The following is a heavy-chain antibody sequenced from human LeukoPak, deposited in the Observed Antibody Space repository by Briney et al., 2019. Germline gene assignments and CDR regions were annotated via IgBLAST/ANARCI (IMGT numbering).Heavy chain of an antibody. CDR1: GGSISSGGHY. V-gene: IGHV4-30-2*02. CDR2: IYHSGKT. D-gene: IGHD6-6*01. CDR3: ARSPEDIEYSSRTYAFDI. J-gene: IGHJ3*02. Sequence: SETLSLTCTVSGGSISSGGHYWSWIRQPPGKGLGWIGYIYHSGKTYYNPSLKSRVTISVDRSKNQFSLKLSSVTAADTAVYYCARSPEDIEYSSRTYAFDIWGQGTMVTVSS.